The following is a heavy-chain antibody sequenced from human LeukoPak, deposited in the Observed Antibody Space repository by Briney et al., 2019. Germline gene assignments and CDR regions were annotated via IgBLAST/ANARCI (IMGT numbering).Heavy chain of an antibody. Sequence: GGSLRLSCAASGFTFSSYGMHWVRQAPGKGLEWVAFIRYDGSNKYYADSVKGRFTVSRDNSKNTLYLQMNSLRAEDTAVYYCASLGVAGTVKVPCCGDYWGQGTLVTVSS. CDR3: ASLGVAGTVKVPCCGDY. V-gene: IGHV3-30*02. CDR2: IRYDGSNK. CDR1: GFTFSSYG. J-gene: IGHJ4*02. D-gene: IGHD6-19*01.